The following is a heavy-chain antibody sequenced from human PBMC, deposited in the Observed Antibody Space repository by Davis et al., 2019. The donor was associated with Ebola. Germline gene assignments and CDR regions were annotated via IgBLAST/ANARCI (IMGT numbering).Heavy chain of an antibody. J-gene: IGHJ5*02. CDR2: ISGSGGST. D-gene: IGHD6-13*01. Sequence: GESLKISCTASGFTFGDYAMSWVRQAPGQGLEWVSAISGSGGSTYYADSVKGRFTISRDNSKNTLYLQMNSLRAEDTAVYYCAKVKAAAWGGWFDPWGQGTLVTVSS. CDR1: GFTFGDYA. V-gene: IGHV3-23*01. CDR3: AKVKAAAWGGWFDP.